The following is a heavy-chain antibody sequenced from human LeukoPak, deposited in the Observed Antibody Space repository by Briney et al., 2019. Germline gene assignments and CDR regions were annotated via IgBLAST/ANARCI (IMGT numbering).Heavy chain of an antibody. CDR1: GGTFSSYA. V-gene: IGHV1-69*04. J-gene: IGHJ6*03. Sequence: ASVKVSCKASGGTFSSYAISWVRQAPGQGLEWMGRIIPILGIANYAQKFQGRVTITADKSTSTAYMELSSLRSEDTAVYYCARDKGWLHPIPGEYYYYMDVWSKGTTVTVSS. CDR3: ARDKGWLHPIPGEYYYYMDV. D-gene: IGHD5-24*01. CDR2: IIPILGIA.